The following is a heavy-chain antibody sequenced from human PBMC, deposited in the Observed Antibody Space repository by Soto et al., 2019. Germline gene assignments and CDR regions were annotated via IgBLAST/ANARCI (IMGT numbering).Heavy chain of an antibody. CDR2: ISSDGHHQ. V-gene: IGHV3-30*03. CDR1: GFSFNDYA. CDR3: SRGTYYPQSSGLHADY. Sequence: GGSLRLSCATSGFSFNDYAMYWVRQAPGQGLEWVAIISSDGHHQFYLDNLRGRFTVSRDNSKNTLYLQMNSLRPEDTAVYYCSRGTYYPQSSGLHADYWGPGTVVTV. J-gene: IGHJ4*02. D-gene: IGHD3-22*01.